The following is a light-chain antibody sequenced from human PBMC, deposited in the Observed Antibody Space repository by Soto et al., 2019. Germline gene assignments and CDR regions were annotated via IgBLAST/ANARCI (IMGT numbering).Light chain of an antibody. J-gene: IGLJ1*01. V-gene: IGLV2-14*01. Sequence: QSVLTQPASVSGSPGQSITISCTGTSSDVGDYNYVSWYQQHPGKAPKLIIFEVSYRPSGISNRFSASKSGDTASLTISGLQADDEADYYCCSYTDSRTHIFGSGTKVTVL. CDR1: SSDVGDYNY. CDR2: EVS. CDR3: CSYTDSRTHI.